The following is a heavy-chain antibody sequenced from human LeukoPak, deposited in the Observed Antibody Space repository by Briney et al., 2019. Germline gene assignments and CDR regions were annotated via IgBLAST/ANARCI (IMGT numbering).Heavy chain of an antibody. CDR1: GYDFTKYA. Sequence: EASVKVSCKASGYDFTKYAVHWVRQAPGQGLEWMGWINPNSGGTNYAQKFQGRVTMTRDTSISTAYMELSRLRSDDTAVYYCARVFSMYSSSSTMAHYWGQGTLVTVSS. J-gene: IGHJ4*02. CDR3: ARVFSMYSSSSTMAHY. V-gene: IGHV1-2*02. CDR2: INPNSGGT. D-gene: IGHD6-6*01.